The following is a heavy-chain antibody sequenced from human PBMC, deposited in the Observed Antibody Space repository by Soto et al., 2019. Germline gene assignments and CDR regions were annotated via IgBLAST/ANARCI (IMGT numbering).Heavy chain of an antibody. CDR3: AHDREQQPHPYYYYYGMDV. D-gene: IGHD6-13*01. J-gene: IGHJ6*02. CDR2: IYWDDDK. V-gene: IGHV2-5*02. Sequence: SGPTLVNPTQTLTLTCTFSGFSLSTSEVGVGWIRQPPGKALEWLALIYWDDDKRYSPSLESRLTITKDSSKNQVVLTMTNMDPVDTATYYCAHDREQQPHPYYYYYGMDVWGQGTTVTVSS. CDR1: GFSLSTSEVG.